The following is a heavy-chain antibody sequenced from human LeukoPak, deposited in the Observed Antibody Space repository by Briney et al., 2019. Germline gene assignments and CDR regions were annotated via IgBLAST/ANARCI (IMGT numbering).Heavy chain of an antibody. CDR2: IKGDGRQT. J-gene: IGHJ4*02. CDR3: ARIPSYDSGSYYRYLDY. V-gene: IGHV3-7*01. CDR1: GFTFSSHW. Sequence: GGSQRLSCAASGFTFSSHWMSWVRQAPGKGLEWVANIKGDGRQTFYVDSVRGRFTISRDNAENRLYLQLTNLRVDDTAVYYCARIPSYDSGSYYRYLDYWGQGTLVTVSS. D-gene: IGHD3-10*01.